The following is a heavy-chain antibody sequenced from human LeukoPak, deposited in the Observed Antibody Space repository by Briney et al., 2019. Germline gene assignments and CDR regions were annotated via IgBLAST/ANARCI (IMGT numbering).Heavy chain of an antibody. D-gene: IGHD2-8*01. CDR3: ARSHNGA. CDR2: MYYSGNS. V-gene: IGHV4-59*11. J-gene: IGHJ3*01. CDR1: GASIRSHY. Sequence: PSETLSLTCTVSGASIRSHYWSRIRQPPGKGLEWIGYMYYSGNSNYNPSLKSRLTISVDRSKNQFSLKLTSVTAADTAVYCCARSHNGAWGQGTMVTVSS.